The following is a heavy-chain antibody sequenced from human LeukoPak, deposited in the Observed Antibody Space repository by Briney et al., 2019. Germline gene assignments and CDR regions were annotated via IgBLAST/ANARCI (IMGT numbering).Heavy chain of an antibody. CDR3: AKAHPRSRFDS. J-gene: IGHJ4*02. Sequence: GGSLRLSCAASGFTFSDHFMDWVRQAPGKGLDWVGRIRNKANSYTTEYAASVKGRFTISRDDSKNSLYLQMNSLKIEDTAVYYCAKAHPRSRFDSWGQGTLVTVSS. CDR2: IRNKANSYTT. CDR1: GFTFSDHF. V-gene: IGHV3-72*01. D-gene: IGHD2-15*01.